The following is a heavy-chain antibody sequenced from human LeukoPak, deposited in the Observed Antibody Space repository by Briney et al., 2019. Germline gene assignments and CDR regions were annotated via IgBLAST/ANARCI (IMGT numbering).Heavy chain of an antibody. D-gene: IGHD1-26*01. CDR3: ARVGLRALVQ. CDR1: GGSISSYY. J-gene: IGHJ4*02. Sequence: SETLSLTCTVSGGSISSYYWSWNRQPPGKGLEWIGYIYYSGSTNYNPSLKSRVTISVDTSKNQFSLKLSSVTAADTAVYYCARVGLRALVQWGQGTLVTVSS. CDR2: IYYSGST. V-gene: IGHV4-59*08.